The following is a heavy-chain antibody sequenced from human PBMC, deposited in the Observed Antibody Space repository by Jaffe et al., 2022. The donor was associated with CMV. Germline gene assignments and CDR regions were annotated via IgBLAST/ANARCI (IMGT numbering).Heavy chain of an antibody. CDR3: VRVGGFCRGTCPPIDY. J-gene: IGHJ4*02. CDR2: IAGSGGPI. V-gene: IGHV3-48*03. Sequence: EVQLVESGGGLVQPGGSLRLTCAASGFTFRNYDMNWVRQAPGKGLEWLSFIAGSGGPIYYADSVQGRFTISRDNAKSSVSLQMNSLRAEDTAVYYCVRVGGFCRGTCPPIDYWGQGTLVTVSS. D-gene: IGHD2-2*01. CDR1: GFTFRNYD.